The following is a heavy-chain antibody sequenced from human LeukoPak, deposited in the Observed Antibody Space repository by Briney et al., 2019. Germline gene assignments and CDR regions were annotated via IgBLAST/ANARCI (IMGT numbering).Heavy chain of an antibody. J-gene: IGHJ4*02. D-gene: IGHD3-10*01. CDR2: IYYSGST. CDR1: GGSINSSTYY. Sequence: SETLSLTCTVSGGSINSSTYYSAWIRQPPGKGLEWIGSIYYSGSTYYKPSLKSRVTMSVDTSKNQFSLKLKSVTAADTAVYYCARDEYYYGSGSYRYDYWGQGTLVTVSS. CDR3: ARDEYYYGSGSYRYDY. V-gene: IGHV4-39*07.